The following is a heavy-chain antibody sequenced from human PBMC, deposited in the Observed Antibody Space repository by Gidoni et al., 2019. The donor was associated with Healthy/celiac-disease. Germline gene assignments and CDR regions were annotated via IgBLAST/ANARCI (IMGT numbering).Heavy chain of an antibody. J-gene: IGHJ4*02. Sequence: QVQLVQSGAAVTKPGSSVKVSCTASGGTFSSYAISWWRQAPGQGLEWMGRIIPILGIANYAQKFQGRVTITADKSTSTAYMELSSLRSEDTAVYYCARGAIAVAKPDIYFDYWGQGTLVTVSS. CDR1: GGTFSSYA. V-gene: IGHV1-69*04. CDR2: IIPILGIA. CDR3: ARGAIAVAKPDIYFDY. D-gene: IGHD6-19*01.